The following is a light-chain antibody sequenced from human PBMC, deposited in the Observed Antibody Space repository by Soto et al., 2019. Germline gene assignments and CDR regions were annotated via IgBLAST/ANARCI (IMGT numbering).Light chain of an antibody. V-gene: IGLV2-14*03. CDR3: SSYISTSTLV. J-gene: IGLJ1*01. CDR2: DVI. CDR1: SSDIGGYNY. Sequence: QSVLTQPASVSGSPGQSLTISCTGTSSDIGGYNYVSWYQQHPGKAPKLILYDVIARPSGVSSRFSGSKSGNTASLTISGLQTDVEADYFCSSYISTSTLVFGTGTKLTVL.